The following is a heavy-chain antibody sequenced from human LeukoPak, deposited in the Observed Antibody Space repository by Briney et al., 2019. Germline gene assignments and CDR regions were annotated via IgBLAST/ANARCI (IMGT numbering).Heavy chain of an antibody. D-gene: IGHD5-12*01. Sequence: LTGGSLRLSCAASGFTFDDYAMPWVRQAPGKGLEWVSLISGDGGSTYYADSVKGRFTISRDNSKNSLYLQMNSLRTEDTALYYCARDSGYERYWYFDLWGRGTLVTVSS. CDR1: GFTFDDYA. V-gene: IGHV3-43*02. J-gene: IGHJ2*01. CDR2: ISGDGGST. CDR3: ARDSGYERYWYFDL.